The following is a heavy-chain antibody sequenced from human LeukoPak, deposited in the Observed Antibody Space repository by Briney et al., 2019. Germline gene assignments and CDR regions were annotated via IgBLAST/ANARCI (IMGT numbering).Heavy chain of an antibody. CDR1: GFTFSTYS. V-gene: IGHV3-21*01. CDR3: ARFALKTPPTD. Sequence: GGSLRLSCAASGFTFSTYSMNWVRQAPGKGLEWVSSISSSSSYTYYADSVKGRFTISRDNAKNSLYLQMNSLRAEDTAVYYCARFALKTPPTDWGQGTLVTVSS. J-gene: IGHJ4*02. CDR2: ISSSSSYT.